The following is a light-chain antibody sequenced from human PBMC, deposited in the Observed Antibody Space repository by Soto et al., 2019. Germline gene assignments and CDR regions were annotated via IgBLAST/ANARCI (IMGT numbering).Light chain of an antibody. V-gene: IGKV3-11*01. CDR3: QQYNSYPIT. J-gene: IGKJ5*01. CDR2: DAS. CDR1: QSVSSY. Sequence: ELVLTQSPGTLSLSPGERETLACRASQSVSSYLAWYQQKPGQAPRLLIYDASNRATGIPARFSGSGSGTDFTLTISSLQPDDFATYYCQQYNSYPITFGQGTRLEV.